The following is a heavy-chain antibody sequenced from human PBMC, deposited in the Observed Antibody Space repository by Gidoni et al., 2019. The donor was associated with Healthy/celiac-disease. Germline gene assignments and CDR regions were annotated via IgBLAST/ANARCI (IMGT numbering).Heavy chain of an antibody. CDR1: GWSFSGYY. V-gene: IGHV4-34*01. J-gene: IGHJ4*02. Sequence: QVQLQQWGAGLFKPSETLSLTCAVYGWSFSGYYWRWIRQPPGKGLEWIGEINHSGSTNYNPSLKSRVTISVDTSKNQFSLKLSSVTAADTAVYYCARGSRWYGSGSYRPPFDYWGQGTLVTVSS. D-gene: IGHD3-10*01. CDR2: INHSGST. CDR3: ARGSRWYGSGSYRPPFDY.